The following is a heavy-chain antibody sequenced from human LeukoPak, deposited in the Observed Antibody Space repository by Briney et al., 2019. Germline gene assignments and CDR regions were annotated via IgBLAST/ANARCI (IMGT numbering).Heavy chain of an antibody. V-gene: IGHV4-38-2*01. J-gene: IGHJ4*02. Sequence: TSETLSLTCAVSGYSISSGYYWGWIRQPPGKGLEWIGSIYHSGSTYYNPSLKSRVTISVDTSKNQFSLKLSSVTAADTAVYYCASTVISGYRIDYWGQGTLVTVSS. CDR1: GYSISSGYY. CDR2: IYHSGST. CDR3: ASTVISGYRIDY. D-gene: IGHD3-22*01.